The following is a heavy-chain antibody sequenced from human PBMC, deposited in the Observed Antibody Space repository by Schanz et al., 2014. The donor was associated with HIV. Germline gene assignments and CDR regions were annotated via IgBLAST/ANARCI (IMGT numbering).Heavy chain of an antibody. CDR1: GFTFGDYP. CDR2: ISWNSGSI. J-gene: IGHJ4*02. V-gene: IGHV3-9*01. D-gene: IGHD3-9*01. Sequence: VQLVESGGGLVKPGRSLRLSCAASGFTFGDYPMSWFRQAPGKGLEWVSTISWNSGSIAYADSVKGRFTISRDNAKNSLYLQMNSLRAEDTAFYYCAKDWARTAGYCFHYWGQGTLVTVSS. CDR3: AKDWARTAGYCFHY.